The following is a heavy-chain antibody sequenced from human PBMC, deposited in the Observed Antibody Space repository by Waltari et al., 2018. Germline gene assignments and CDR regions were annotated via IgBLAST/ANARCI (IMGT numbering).Heavy chain of an antibody. Sequence: EVQLVESGGALVHPGGSLRLSCAASGFTFRINPMAWARQAPGKGLEWVSIIYAAGSTYYADSVMGRFTISRDNSNNAVYLQMNSLRPEDTAVYYCAKDPTDSKSPREAHPAFDVWGQGTVVTVS. CDR2: IYAAGST. J-gene: IGHJ3*01. D-gene: IGHD4-4*01. CDR3: AKDPTDSKSPREAHPAFDV. CDR1: GFTFRINP. V-gene: IGHV3-66*02.